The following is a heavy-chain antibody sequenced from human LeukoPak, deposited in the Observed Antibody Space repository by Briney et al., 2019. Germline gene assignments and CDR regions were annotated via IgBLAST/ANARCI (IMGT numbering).Heavy chain of an antibody. Sequence: PSETLSLTCAVYGGSFSGYYWSWIRQPPGKGLEWIGEINHSGSTNYNPSLKSRVTISVDTSKNQFSLKLSSVTAADTAVYYCARSLRYYDSSGYRHYYYMDVWGKGTTVTVSS. CDR1: GGSFSGYY. J-gene: IGHJ6*03. D-gene: IGHD3-22*01. CDR2: INHSGST. CDR3: ARSLRYYDSSGYRHYYYMDV. V-gene: IGHV4-34*01.